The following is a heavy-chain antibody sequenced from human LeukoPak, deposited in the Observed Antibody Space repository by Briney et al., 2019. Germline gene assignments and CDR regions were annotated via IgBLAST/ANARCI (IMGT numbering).Heavy chain of an antibody. CDR1: GGTFSSYA. V-gene: IGHV1-69*05. J-gene: IGHJ5*02. CDR2: LIPIFGTA. D-gene: IGHD3-22*01. CDR3: ARVSYYDSSGYYYDWFDP. Sequence: ASVKVSCKASGGTFSSYAISWVRQAPGQGLEWMGGLIPIFGTANYAQKFQGRVTITTDESTSTAYMELSSLRSEDTAVYYCARVSYYDSSGYYYDWFDPWGQGTLVTVSS.